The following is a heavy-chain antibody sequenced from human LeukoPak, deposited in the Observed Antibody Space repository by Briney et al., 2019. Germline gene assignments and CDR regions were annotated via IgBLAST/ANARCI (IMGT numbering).Heavy chain of an antibody. CDR2: ISNSGSAI. J-gene: IGHJ4*02. V-gene: IGHV3-11*01. D-gene: IGHD1-26*01. CDR1: GFTVSSNY. CDR3: ARVRGSYAVDY. Sequence: GGSLRLSCAASGFTVSSNYMSWVRQAPGKGLEWVSYISNSGSAIYYVDSVKGRFTISRDNAKNSLYLQMNSLRAEDTAVYYCARVRGSYAVDYWGQGTLVTVSS.